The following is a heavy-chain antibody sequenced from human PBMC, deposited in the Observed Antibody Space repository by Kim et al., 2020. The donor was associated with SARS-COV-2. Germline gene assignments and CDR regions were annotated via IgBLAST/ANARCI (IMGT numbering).Heavy chain of an antibody. D-gene: IGHD3-10*01. V-gene: IGHV1-8*01. CDR3: ARAPASLVRGVFYYGLDV. J-gene: IGHJ6*02. CDR1: GYSFTTLD. Sequence: ASVKVSCKASGYSFTTLDLNWVRQAPGQGLEWMGWVNPNRGNTGYAQAFQGRITMTTNNSMNTAYMALSSLRSDDTAVYYCARAPASLVRGVFYYGLDVWGQGTTVTVSS. CDR2: VNPNRGNT.